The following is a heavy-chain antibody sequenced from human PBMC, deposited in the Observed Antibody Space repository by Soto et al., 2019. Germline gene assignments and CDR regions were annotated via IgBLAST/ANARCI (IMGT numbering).Heavy chain of an antibody. Sequence: QAGGSLRLSCAASGFTFSSYAMSWVRQAPGKGLEWVSAISGSGGSTYYADSVKGRFTISRDNSKNTLYLQMNSLRAEDTAVYYCAKGCSSTSCYGYYGMDVWGQGTTVTVSS. CDR3: AKGCSSTSCYGYYGMDV. J-gene: IGHJ6*02. V-gene: IGHV3-23*01. D-gene: IGHD2-2*01. CDR1: GFTFSSYA. CDR2: ISGSGGST.